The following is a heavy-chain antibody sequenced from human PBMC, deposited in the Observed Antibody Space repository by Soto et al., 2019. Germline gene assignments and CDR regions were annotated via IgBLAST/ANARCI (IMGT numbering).Heavy chain of an antibody. V-gene: IGHV1-18*01. CDR2: ISAYNGNT. CDR1: GYTFTSYG. J-gene: IGHJ4*02. Sequence: SVKVSCKASGYTFTSYGISWVRQAPGQGLEWMGWISAYNGNTNYAQKLQGRVTMTTDTSTSTAYMELRSLRSDDTAVYYCARPAYCSGGSCYSGLFDYWGQGTLVTVSS. D-gene: IGHD2-15*01. CDR3: ARPAYCSGGSCYSGLFDY.